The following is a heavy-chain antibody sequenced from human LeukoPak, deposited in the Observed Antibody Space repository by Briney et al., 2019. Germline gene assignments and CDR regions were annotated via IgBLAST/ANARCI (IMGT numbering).Heavy chain of an antibody. CDR3: ARSYGITIFGVVTENWFDP. CDR1: GYSFTSYW. J-gene: IGHJ5*02. CDR2: IYPGDSDT. V-gene: IGHV5-51*01. D-gene: IGHD3-3*01. Sequence: GESLKISCKGSGYSFTSYWIGWVRQMPGKGLEWMGIIYPGDSDTTYSPSFQGQVTISVDKSISTAYLQWSSLKASDTAMYYCARSYGITIFGVVTENWFDPWGQGTLVTVSS.